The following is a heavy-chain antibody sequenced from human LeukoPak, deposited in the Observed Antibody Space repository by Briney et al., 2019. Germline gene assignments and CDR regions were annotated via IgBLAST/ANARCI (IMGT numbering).Heavy chain of an antibody. D-gene: IGHD4-11*01. CDR2: TYYRSKWLT. Sequence: SQTLSVTCAISGDSVSSNSAAWNWIRQSPSRGLEWLVRTYYRSKWLTDYAVSVKSLITINADTSKNQVSLQLNSVTPEDTAVYYCKRKGTVTTPFDYWGQGILVTVST. J-gene: IGHJ4*02. V-gene: IGHV6-1*01. CDR1: GDSVSSNSAA. CDR3: KRKGTVTTPFDY.